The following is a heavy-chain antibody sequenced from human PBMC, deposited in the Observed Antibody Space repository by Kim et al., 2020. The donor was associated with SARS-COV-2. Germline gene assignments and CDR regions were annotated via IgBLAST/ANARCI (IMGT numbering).Heavy chain of an antibody. CDR1: GFNFRYHY. D-gene: IGHD3-3*01. V-gene: IGHV3-72*01. J-gene: IGHJ4*02. CDR2: IGNKANSYTT. CDR3: TTWLVDLALFDY. Sequence: GGSLRLSCVASGFNFRYHYMDWVRQTPGKGLEWVGRIGNKANSYTTEYAASVKGRFTISRDDSKNSVDLQMSSLKTEDTADYYCTTWLVDLALFDYWGQG.